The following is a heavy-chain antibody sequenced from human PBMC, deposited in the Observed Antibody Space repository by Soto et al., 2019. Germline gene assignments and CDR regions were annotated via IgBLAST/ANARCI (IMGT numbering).Heavy chain of an antibody. J-gene: IGHJ4*02. D-gene: IGHD2-15*01. CDR3: ARGAAPGLPYLFFDY. CDR1: GFTFSDYY. Sequence: GGSLRLSCAASGFTFSDYYMSWIRQAPGKGLEWVSYISSSGSTIYYADSVKGRFTISRDNAKNSLYLQMNSLRAEDTAVYYCARGAAPGLPYLFFDYWGQGTLVTVSS. V-gene: IGHV3-11*01. CDR2: ISSSGSTI.